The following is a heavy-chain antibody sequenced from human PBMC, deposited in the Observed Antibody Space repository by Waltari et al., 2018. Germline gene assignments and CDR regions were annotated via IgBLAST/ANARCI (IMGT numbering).Heavy chain of an antibody. D-gene: IGHD3-3*01. J-gene: IGHJ6*02. V-gene: IGHV4-38-2*02. CDR3: ARDQRFLESLYPYYYALDA. Sequence: QVQLQESGPGLVKPSETLSLTCAVSNFYISDGYYWGWIRQSPGKGLEWIGSIYHSGTTHYNPSLESRVTRSVDRSRNQFSLKVTSVSAADTAVYFCARDQRFLESLYPYYYALDAWGRGITVTVS. CDR1: NFYISDGYY. CDR2: IYHSGTT.